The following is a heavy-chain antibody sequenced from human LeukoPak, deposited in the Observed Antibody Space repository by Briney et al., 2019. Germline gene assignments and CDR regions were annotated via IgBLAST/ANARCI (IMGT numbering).Heavy chain of an antibody. D-gene: IGHD3-10*01. Sequence: ASVKVSCKASGYTFTNYAMNWVRQAPGQGLEWMGWISAYNGNTELAQKFQGRVTLATDASTSTAYVELRSPTSDDTAVYFCARGGSRSRRGDDAFDTWGQGTMVTVSS. CDR2: ISAYNGNT. CDR1: GYTFTNYA. CDR3: ARGGSRSRRGDDAFDT. V-gene: IGHV1-18*01. J-gene: IGHJ3*02.